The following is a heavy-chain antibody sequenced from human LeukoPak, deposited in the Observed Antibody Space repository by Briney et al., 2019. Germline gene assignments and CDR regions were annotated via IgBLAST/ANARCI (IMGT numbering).Heavy chain of an antibody. CDR3: ERAPLEYSSSGNYLDY. CDR2: INHSGST. D-gene: IGHD6-6*01. CDR1: GGSFSGYY. V-gene: IGHV4-34*01. Sequence: PSETLSLTCAVYGGSFSGYYWSWIRQPPGKGLEWIGEINHSGSTNYNPSLKSRVTISVDTSKNQFSLKLSSVTAADTAVYYCERAPLEYSSSGNYLDYWGQGTLVTVSS. J-gene: IGHJ4*02.